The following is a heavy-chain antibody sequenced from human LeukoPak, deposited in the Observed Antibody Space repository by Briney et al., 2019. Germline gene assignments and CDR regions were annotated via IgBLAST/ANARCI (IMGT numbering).Heavy chain of an antibody. J-gene: IGHJ5*02. D-gene: IGHD2-2*01. Sequence: SETLSLTCTVSGGSISSGSYYWSWIRQPAGKGLEWIGRIYTSGSTNYNPSLKSRVTISVDTSKNQFSLKLSSVTAADTAVYYCARDFRCTSTYCYNWFDPWGQGILVTVSS. CDR2: IYTSGST. CDR3: ARDFRCTSTYCYNWFDP. CDR1: GGSISSGSYY. V-gene: IGHV4-61*02.